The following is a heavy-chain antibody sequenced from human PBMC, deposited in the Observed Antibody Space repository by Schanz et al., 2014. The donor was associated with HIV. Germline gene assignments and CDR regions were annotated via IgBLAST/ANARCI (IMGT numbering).Heavy chain of an antibody. CDR2: IWFDGRNK. J-gene: IGHJ6*02. Sequence: QVQLVESGGGVVQPGRSLRLSCAASGFTFSTYVMHWVRQAPGKGLEWVAVIWFDGRNKYYGDSVKGRFMISRDNSNNTLYVQMNSLRAEDTAVYFCTRGRFLERGGMDVWGQGTAVTVSS. D-gene: IGHD3-3*01. CDR3: TRGRFLERGGMDV. CDR1: GFTFSTYV. V-gene: IGHV3-33*01.